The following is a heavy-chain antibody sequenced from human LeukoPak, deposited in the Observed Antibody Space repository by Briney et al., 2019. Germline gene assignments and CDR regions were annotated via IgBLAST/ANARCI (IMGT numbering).Heavy chain of an antibody. J-gene: IGHJ6*03. CDR1: GFTFDDYG. CDR3: ARDSPVLLWFGELAGYYYMDV. V-gene: IGHV3-20*04. Sequence: PGGSLRLSCAASGFTFDDYGMSWVRQAPGKGLEWVSGINWNGGSTGYADSVKGRFTISRDNAKNSLYLQMNSLRAEDTAVYYCARDSPVLLWFGELAGYYYMDVWGKGTTVTISS. D-gene: IGHD3-10*01. CDR2: INWNGGST.